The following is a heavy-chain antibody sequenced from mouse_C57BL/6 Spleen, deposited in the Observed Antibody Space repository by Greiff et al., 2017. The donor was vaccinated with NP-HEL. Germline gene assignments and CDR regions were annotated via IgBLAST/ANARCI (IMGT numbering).Heavy chain of an antibody. CDR2: IDPEDGEP. D-gene: IGHD2-14*01. CDR3: ARGYAGGFAY. Sequence: EVKLQQSGAELVKPGASVKLSCTASGFNIKDYYMHWVKQRTEQGLEWIGRIDPEDGEPKYAPKFQGKATITADTSSNTAYLQLSSLTSEDTAVYCCARGYAGGFAYWGQGTLVTVSA. J-gene: IGHJ3*01. CDR1: GFNIKDYY. V-gene: IGHV14-2*01.